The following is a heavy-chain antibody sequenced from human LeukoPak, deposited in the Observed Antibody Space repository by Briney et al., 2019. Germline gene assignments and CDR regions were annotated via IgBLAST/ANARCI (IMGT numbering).Heavy chain of an antibody. V-gene: IGHV3-7*01. CDR1: AFTFSRYW. CDR3: AGLFVYGSGAEAFDY. CDR2: INEDGSEK. Sequence: GGSLRLSCAASAFTFSRYWTTWVRQAPGKGLEWVANINEDGSEKYYLDSVRGRFTISRDNAKNSLYLQMDSLRAEDTAVYYCAGLFVYGSGAEAFDYWGQGALVTVSS. J-gene: IGHJ4*02. D-gene: IGHD3-10*01.